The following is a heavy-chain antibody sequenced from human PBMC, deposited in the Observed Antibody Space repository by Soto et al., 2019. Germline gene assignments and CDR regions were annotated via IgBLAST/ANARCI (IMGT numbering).Heavy chain of an antibody. J-gene: IGHJ4*02. CDR1: GGSISTSNW. CDR2: VYHSGST. D-gene: IGHD3-22*01. Sequence: PSETLSLTCAVSGGSISTSNWWSWVRQPPGKGLEWIGEVYHSGSTNYNPSFKSRVAMSVDKSKNQFSLKLSSVTAADTAVYYCARLGGYYQAFDDWGQGTLVT. V-gene: IGHV4-4*02. CDR3: ARLGGYYQAFDD.